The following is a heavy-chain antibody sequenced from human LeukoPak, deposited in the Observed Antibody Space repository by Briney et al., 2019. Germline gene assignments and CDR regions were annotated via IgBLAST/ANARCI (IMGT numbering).Heavy chain of an antibody. J-gene: IGHJ4*02. D-gene: IGHD3-9*01. CDR3: ARGDHMTGYTY. V-gene: IGHV4-59*12. Sequence: SETLSLTCTLSGGSISSYYWTWIRQPPGKGLEWIGYIYYGGSTNYNPSLKSRVTISVDTSKNQFSLKLSSVTAADTAVYYCARGDHMTGYTYWGQGTLVTVSS. CDR1: GGSISSYY. CDR2: IYYGGST.